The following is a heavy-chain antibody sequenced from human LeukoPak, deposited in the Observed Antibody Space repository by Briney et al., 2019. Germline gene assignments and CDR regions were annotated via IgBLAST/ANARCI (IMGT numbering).Heavy chain of an antibody. CDR1: LGTFSSYT. CDR2: IIPILGIA. CDR3: AHEPYYDFWSGYDSHPFDY. Sequence: ASVKVSCKASLGTFSSYTISWVRQAPGQGLEWMGRIIPILGIANYAQKFQGRVTITAVKSTSTAHMELSSLRSEDTAVYYCAHEPYYDFWSGYDSHPFDYWGQGTLVTVSS. D-gene: IGHD3-3*01. J-gene: IGHJ4*02. V-gene: IGHV1-69*02.